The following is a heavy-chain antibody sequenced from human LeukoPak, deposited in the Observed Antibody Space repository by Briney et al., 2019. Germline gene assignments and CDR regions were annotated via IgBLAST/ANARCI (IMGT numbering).Heavy chain of an antibody. Sequence: GGSLRLSCAASGFTFSGYAMSWVRQAPGKGLEWVSTITGSGGTTYYADSVKGRFTISRDNSKNTLYLKMNSLRAEDTAVYYCAKGRGYCSGGSCYSGFDYWGQGTLVTVSS. CDR3: AKGRGYCSGGSCYSGFDY. V-gene: IGHV3-23*01. CDR2: ITGSGGTT. CDR1: GFTFSGYA. D-gene: IGHD2-15*01. J-gene: IGHJ4*02.